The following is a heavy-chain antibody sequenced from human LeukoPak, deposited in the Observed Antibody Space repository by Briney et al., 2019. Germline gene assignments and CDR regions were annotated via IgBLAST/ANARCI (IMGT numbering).Heavy chain of an antibody. CDR3: ARDRKEQQWLVHYFDY. CDR1: GGSTSSSSYY. J-gene: IGHJ4*02. CDR2: IYYSGST. Sequence: SETLSLTCTVSGGSTSSSSYYWGWIRQPPGKGLEWIGSIYYSGSTYYNPSLKSRVTISVDTSKNQFSLKLSSVTAADTAVYYCARDRKEQQWLVHYFDYWGQGTLVTVSS. V-gene: IGHV4-39*07. D-gene: IGHD6-19*01.